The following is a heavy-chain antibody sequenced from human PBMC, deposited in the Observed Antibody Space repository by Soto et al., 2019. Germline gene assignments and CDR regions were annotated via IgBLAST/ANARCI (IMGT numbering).Heavy chain of an antibody. J-gene: IGHJ4*02. V-gene: IGHV3-33*01. Sequence: QVQLVESGGGVVQPGRSLRLSCAASGFTFSSYGMHWVRQAPGKGLEWVAVIWYDGSNKYYADSVKGRFTISRDNSKNTLYLQMNSLRAEDTAVYYFARDRITRSFDYWGQGTLVTVSS. CDR1: GFTFSSYG. CDR2: IWYDGSNK. CDR3: ARDRITRSFDY.